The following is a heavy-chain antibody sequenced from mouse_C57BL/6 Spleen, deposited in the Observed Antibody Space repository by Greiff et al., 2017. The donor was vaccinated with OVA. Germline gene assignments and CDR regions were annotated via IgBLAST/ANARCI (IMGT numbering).Heavy chain of an antibody. CDR3: ARDGDYYGNFWYFDV. CDR1: GFTFSSYA. CDR2: ISDGGSYT. D-gene: IGHD2-1*01. V-gene: IGHV5-4*01. Sequence: VQLKESGGGLVKPGGSLKLSCAASGFTFSSYAMSWVRQTPEKRLEWVATISDGGSYTYYPDNVKGRFTISRDNAKNNLYLQMSHLKSEDTAMYYCARDGDYYGNFWYFDVWGTGTTVTVSS. J-gene: IGHJ1*03.